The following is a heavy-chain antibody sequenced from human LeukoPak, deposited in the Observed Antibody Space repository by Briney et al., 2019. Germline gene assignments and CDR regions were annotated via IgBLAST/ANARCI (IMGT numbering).Heavy chain of an antibody. V-gene: IGHV7-4-1*02. D-gene: IGHD3-16*02. CDR1: GYSFTNYA. CDR3: ARAFQSLGGLSLPDY. J-gene: IGHJ4*02. Sequence: ASVKVSCKASGYSFTNYAMNWVRQAPGQGLEWMGWIHPSTGNPTYAQGFTGRFVFSLDTSVSTTYLQISILKAEDTAVYFCARAFQSLGGLSLPDYWGQGTLLTVSS. CDR2: IHPSTGNP.